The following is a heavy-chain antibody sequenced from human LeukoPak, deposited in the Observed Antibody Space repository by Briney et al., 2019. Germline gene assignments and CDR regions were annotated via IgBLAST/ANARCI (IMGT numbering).Heavy chain of an antibody. V-gene: IGHV3-49*04. D-gene: IGHD5-18*01. CDR2: IRSKTYGGTT. CDR3: TRGPTQQWLYYGMDV. J-gene: IGHJ6*02. Sequence: GGSLRLSCTASGFTFGDHAMSWVRQAPGKGLEWVGFIRSKTYGGTTEYAASVKGRFTISRDDSKSIAYLQMNSPKTEDTAVYYCTRGPTQQWLYYGMDVWGQGTTVTVSS. CDR1: GFTFGDHA.